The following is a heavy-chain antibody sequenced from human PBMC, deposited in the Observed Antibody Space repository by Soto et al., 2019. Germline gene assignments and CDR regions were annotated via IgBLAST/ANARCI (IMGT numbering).Heavy chain of an antibody. Sequence: SLKVSCKASGYTFTSYYMHWVRQAPGQGLEWMGIINPSGGSTSYAQKFQGRVTMTRDTSTSTVYMELSSLRSEDTAVYYCARDFILLRDRPYRYCGMDVWGQGTTLTVSS. D-gene: IGHD3-16*02. V-gene: IGHV1-46*01. CDR1: GYTFTSYY. J-gene: IGHJ6*02. CDR3: ARDFILLRDRPYRYCGMDV. CDR2: INPSGGST.